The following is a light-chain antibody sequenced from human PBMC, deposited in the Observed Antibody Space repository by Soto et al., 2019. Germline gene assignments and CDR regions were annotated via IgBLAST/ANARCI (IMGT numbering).Light chain of an antibody. J-gene: IGKJ5*01. V-gene: IGKV1-39*01. CDR1: QSINTS. Sequence: DIQMTQSPSSLSASVGDRVTITCRASQSINTSLNWYQQQPGKAPKVLLYGASSLQGGVPSRFSGSGSGSDFTLTITSLQPEDFAIYYCQQTYSPPSITFGQGTRLEI. CDR3: QQTYSPPSIT. CDR2: GAS.